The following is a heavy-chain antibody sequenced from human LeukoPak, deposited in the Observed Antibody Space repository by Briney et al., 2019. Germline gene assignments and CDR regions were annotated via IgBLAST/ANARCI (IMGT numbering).Heavy chain of an antibody. CDR2: INHSGST. D-gene: IGHD2-2*01. J-gene: IGHJ4*02. CDR3: ARAPRSSTRCPAFDY. V-gene: IGHV4-34*01. CDR1: GGSFSGYY. Sequence: PSETLSLTCAVYGGSFSGYYWSWIRQPPGKGLEWIGEINHSGSTNYNPSLKSRVTISVDTSKNQFSLKLSSVTAADTAVYYCARAPRSSTRCPAFDYWGQGTLVTVSS.